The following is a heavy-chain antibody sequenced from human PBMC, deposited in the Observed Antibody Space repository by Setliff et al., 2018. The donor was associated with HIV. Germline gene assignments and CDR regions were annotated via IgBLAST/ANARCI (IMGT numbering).Heavy chain of an antibody. V-gene: IGHV3-30*04. D-gene: IGHD2-8*01. CDR1: GFNFSRND. CDR3: ARPLLRTNTVYGILGNWFDS. J-gene: IGHJ5*01. Sequence: GGSLRLSCAASGFNFSRNDMHWVRQAPGKGLEWMAAISYDGTNEWYADSVKGRFTISRDNSQNSLYLQMNSLRVEDTAVYYCARPLLRTNTVYGILGNWFDSWGRGTLVTVSS. CDR2: ISYDGTNE.